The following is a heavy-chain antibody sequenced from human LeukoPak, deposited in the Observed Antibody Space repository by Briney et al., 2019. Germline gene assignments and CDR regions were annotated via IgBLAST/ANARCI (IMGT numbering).Heavy chain of an antibody. V-gene: IGHV3-30*02. D-gene: IGHD4-17*01. J-gene: IGHJ4*02. Sequence: GGSLRLSCAASGFTFNNYDTHWVRQAPGKGLEWVTFIRYDGNEKYYTDSVKGRFTISRDNSKNTLYLQMNSLRAEDTAVYYCAKDVGMTTVTTFDYWGQGTLVTVSS. CDR2: IRYDGNEK. CDR3: AKDVGMTTVTTFDY. CDR1: GFTFNNYD.